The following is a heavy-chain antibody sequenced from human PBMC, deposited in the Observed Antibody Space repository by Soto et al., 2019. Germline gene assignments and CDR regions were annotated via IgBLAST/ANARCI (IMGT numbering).Heavy chain of an antibody. V-gene: IGHV5-51*01. CDR1: GYSFTNYW. CDR3: ARYLTGKHRYYYYAMDV. CDR2: IYPGDSDT. J-gene: IGHJ6*02. Sequence: GESLKISCKGSGYSFTNYWIGWVRQMPGKGLEWMGIIYPGDSDTRYSPSFQGQVTISADKSISTAYLQWSSLKASDTAIYYCARYLTGKHRYYYYAMDVWGQGTTVTVSS. D-gene: IGHD1-1*01.